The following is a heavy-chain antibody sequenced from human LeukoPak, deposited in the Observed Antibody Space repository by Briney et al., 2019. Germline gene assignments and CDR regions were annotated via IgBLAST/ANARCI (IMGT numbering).Heavy chain of an antibody. CDR1: GGSFSGYY. V-gene: IGHV4-34*01. Sequence: SETLSLTCAVYGGSFSGYYWSWIRQPPGKGLEWIGEINHSGSTNYNPSLKSRVTISVDTSKNQFSLKLSSVTAADTAVYYCARGGWLLWFGESYDYWGQGTLVTVSS. CDR3: ARGGWLLWFGESYDY. J-gene: IGHJ4*02. D-gene: IGHD3-10*01. CDR2: INHSGST.